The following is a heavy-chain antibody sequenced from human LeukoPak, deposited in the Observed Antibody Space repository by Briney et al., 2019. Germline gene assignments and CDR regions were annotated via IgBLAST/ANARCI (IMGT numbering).Heavy chain of an antibody. CDR3: ARRYFDY. Sequence: GGSLRLSCAASGFTFSEHNMHWVRQAPGKGLEWVANIKQDGSEKYYVDSVKGRFTISRDNAKNSLYLQMNSLRAEDTAVYYCARRYFDYWGQGTLVTVSS. V-gene: IGHV3-7*01. J-gene: IGHJ4*02. CDR2: IKQDGSEK. CDR1: GFTFSEHN.